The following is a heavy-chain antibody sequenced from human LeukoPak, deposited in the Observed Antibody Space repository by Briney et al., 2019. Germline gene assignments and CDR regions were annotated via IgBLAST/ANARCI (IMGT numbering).Heavy chain of an antibody. CDR3: ARGIQLWSRQYYFDY. J-gene: IGHJ4*02. V-gene: IGHV4-39*07. CDR1: GGSISSSSYY. CDR2: IYYSGST. D-gene: IGHD5-18*01. Sequence: PSETLSLTCTVSGGSISSSSYYWGWIRQPPGKGLEWIGSIYYSGSTYYNPSLKSRVTISVDTSKNQFSLKLSSVTAADTAVYYCARGIQLWSRQYYFDYWGQGTLVTVSS.